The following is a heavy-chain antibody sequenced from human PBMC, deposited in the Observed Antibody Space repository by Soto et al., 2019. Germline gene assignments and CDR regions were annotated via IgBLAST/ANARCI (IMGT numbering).Heavy chain of an antibody. Sequence: QVQLVESGGGVVQPGRSLRLSCAASGFTFNNYIMHWVRQAPGKGLEWVAVMSYDGSNKYYADSVKGRFTISRDNSKNTLYLQMNSLRAEDTAVYYCARDPRWLQFLDYWGQGTLVTVSS. CDR3: ARDPRWLQFLDY. CDR2: MSYDGSNK. V-gene: IGHV3-30-3*01. CDR1: GFTFNNYI. D-gene: IGHD5-12*01. J-gene: IGHJ4*02.